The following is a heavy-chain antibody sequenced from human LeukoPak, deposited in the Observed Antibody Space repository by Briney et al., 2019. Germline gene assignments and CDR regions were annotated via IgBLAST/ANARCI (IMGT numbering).Heavy chain of an antibody. Sequence: GGSLRLSCAASGFTFSSYAMHWVRQAPGKGLEWVAVISYDGSNKYYADSVKGRFTISRDSSKSTLYLQMNSLRAEDTAVYYCAKASELWDYSYGYYFDYWGQGTLVTGSS. V-gene: IGHV3-30*04. CDR1: GFTFSSYA. CDR3: AKASELWDYSYGYYFDY. J-gene: IGHJ4*02. D-gene: IGHD5-18*01. CDR2: ISYDGSNK.